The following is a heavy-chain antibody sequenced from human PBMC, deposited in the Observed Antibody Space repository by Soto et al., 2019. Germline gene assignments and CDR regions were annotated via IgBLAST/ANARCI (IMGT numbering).Heavy chain of an antibody. D-gene: IGHD1-26*01. Sequence: SETLSLTCTVSGGSISIYYWSWIRQPPGKGLEWIGYMYYGGRTNYNPSLKSRVTISIDTSKNQFSLKLRSVTAADTAVYYCARDLGGPFDFWGLGTLVTVSS. J-gene: IGHJ4*02. CDR2: MYYGGRT. V-gene: IGHV4-59*01. CDR3: ARDLGGPFDF. CDR1: GGSISIYY.